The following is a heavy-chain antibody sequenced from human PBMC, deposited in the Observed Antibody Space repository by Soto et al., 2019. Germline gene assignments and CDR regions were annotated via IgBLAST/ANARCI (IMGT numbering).Heavy chain of an antibody. CDR2: IWYDGSNK. V-gene: IGHV3-33*01. D-gene: IGHD3-10*01. CDR3: ARDEGLGVNYYYYGMDV. J-gene: IGHJ6*02. Sequence: QVQLVESGGGVVQPGRSLRLSCAASGFTFSSYGMHWVRQAPGKGLEWVAVIWYDGSNKYYADSVKGRFTISRDNSKNTLYLQMKSLRAEDTAVYYCARDEGLGVNYYYYGMDVWGQGTTVTVSS. CDR1: GFTFSSYG.